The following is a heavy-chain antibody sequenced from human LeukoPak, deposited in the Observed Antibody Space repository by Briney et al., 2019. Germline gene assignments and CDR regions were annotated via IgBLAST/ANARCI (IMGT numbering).Heavy chain of an antibody. Sequence: SETLSPTCTVSGGSISSYYWSWIRQPAGKGLEWIGRIYTSGSTNYNPSLKSRVTMSVDTSKNQFSLKLSSVTAADTAVYYCARGPPPGLLWFGESMEGYYFDYWGQGTLVTVSS. CDR2: IYTSGST. CDR1: GGSISSYY. D-gene: IGHD3-10*01. J-gene: IGHJ4*02. CDR3: ARGPPPGLLWFGESMEGYYFDY. V-gene: IGHV4-4*07.